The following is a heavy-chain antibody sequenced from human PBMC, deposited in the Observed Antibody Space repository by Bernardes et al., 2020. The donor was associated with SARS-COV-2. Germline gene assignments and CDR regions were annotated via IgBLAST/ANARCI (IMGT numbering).Heavy chain of an antibody. V-gene: IGHV3-15*01. J-gene: IGHJ4*02. D-gene: IGHD7-27*01. CDR3: TTHQDLGTLNN. CDR2: IISKLGGGTT. CDR1: GFTFSNVW. Sequence: GGSLRLSCAASGFTFSNVWMNWVRQAPGKGLEWVGRIISKLGGGTTDYAAPVKDRFTISRDDSKNTVYLQMNSLKTEDTAVYYCTTHQDLGTLNNWGQGTLVTVSS.